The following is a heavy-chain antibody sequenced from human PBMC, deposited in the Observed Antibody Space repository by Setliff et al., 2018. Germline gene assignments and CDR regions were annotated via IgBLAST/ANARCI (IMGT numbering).Heavy chain of an antibody. CDR2: INTNTGNP. D-gene: IGHD3-3*01. Sequence: ASVKVSCKASGYTFSSYAMNWVRQAPGQGLEWMGWINTNTGNPTYAQGFTGRFVFSLDTSVSTTYLQISSLKAEDTAVYYCARAGPYYDFWSGYYVMDVWGKGTTVTVSS. CDR1: GYTFSSYA. V-gene: IGHV7-4-1*02. J-gene: IGHJ6*03. CDR3: ARAGPYYDFWSGYYVMDV.